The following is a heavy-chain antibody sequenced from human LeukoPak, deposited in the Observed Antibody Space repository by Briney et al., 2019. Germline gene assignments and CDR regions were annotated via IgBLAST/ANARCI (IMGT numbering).Heavy chain of an antibody. CDR1: GLTFSTYW. V-gene: IGHV3-7*01. D-gene: IGHD6-19*01. CDR3: ASGYAGGWSSFHY. J-gene: IGHJ4*02. CDR2: INQDGSLT. Sequence: PEGSLRLSCAPSGLTFSTYWMNWVRQAPGKGLEWVANINQDGSLTYYMDSVKGRFTISRDNAKNSLYLQMNSLRGEDTAVYCCASGYAGGWSSFHYWGQGTLVTVSS.